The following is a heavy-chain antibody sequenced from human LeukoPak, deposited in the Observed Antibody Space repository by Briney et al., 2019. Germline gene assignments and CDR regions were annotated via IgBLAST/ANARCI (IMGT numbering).Heavy chain of an antibody. J-gene: IGHJ3*02. CDR3: AKEYYYDSSGFDAFDI. CDR2: IYSGDTT. CDR1: GFTVSTNY. V-gene: IGHV3-66*01. D-gene: IGHD3-22*01. Sequence: GGSLRLSCAASGFTVSTNYMSWVRQAPGKGLEWVSVIYSGDTTFYADSVRGKFTISRDNSKNTLYLQMNSLRAEDTAVYYCAKEYYYDSSGFDAFDIWGQGTMVTVSS.